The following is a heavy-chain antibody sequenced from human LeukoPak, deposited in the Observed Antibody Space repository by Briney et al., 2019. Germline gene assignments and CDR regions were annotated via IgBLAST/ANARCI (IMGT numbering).Heavy chain of an antibody. Sequence: LAGGSLRLSCAASGFTFSSYEMSWVRQAPGKGLEWVANIRQDGSEKQYVDSVKGRFTISRDNAKNSLYLQMNSLRAEDMAVFFCVRESRSGTSYWGQGTLVTVSS. CDR2: IRQDGSEK. J-gene: IGHJ4*02. CDR1: GFTFSSYE. CDR3: VRESRSGTSY. D-gene: IGHD3-10*01. V-gene: IGHV3-7*01.